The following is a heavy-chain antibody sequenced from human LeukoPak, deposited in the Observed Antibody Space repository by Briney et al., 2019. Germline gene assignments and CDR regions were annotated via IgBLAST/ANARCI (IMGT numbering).Heavy chain of an antibody. V-gene: IGHV1-2*02. D-gene: IGHD6-19*01. Sequence: ASVKVSCKASGYSFIGYHMHWVRQAPGQGLEWMGWIDPNSGGTNYAQKFQGGVTMTRDTSITTVYMELSRLRSDDTAVYYCSRASIAVAAAAGYWGQGTLVTVSS. CDR3: SRASIAVAAAAGY. CDR1: GYSFIGYH. CDR2: IDPNSGGT. J-gene: IGHJ1*01.